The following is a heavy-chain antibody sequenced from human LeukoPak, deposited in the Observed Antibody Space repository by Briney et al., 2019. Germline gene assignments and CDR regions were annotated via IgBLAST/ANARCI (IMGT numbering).Heavy chain of an antibody. V-gene: IGHV3-21*01. J-gene: IGHJ5*02. CDR2: ISSSSSYI. CDR3: ARDSTMVRGVIPWFDP. Sequence: PGGSLRLSCAASGFTFSSYSMNWVRQAPGKGLEWVSSISSSSSYIYYADSVKGRFTISRDSAKNSLYLQMNSLRAEDTAVYYCARDSTMVRGVIPWFDPWGQGTLVTVSS. CDR1: GFTFSSYS. D-gene: IGHD3-10*01.